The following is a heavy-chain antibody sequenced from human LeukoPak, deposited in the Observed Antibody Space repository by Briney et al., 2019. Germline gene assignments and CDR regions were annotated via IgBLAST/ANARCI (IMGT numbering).Heavy chain of an antibody. D-gene: IGHD1-26*01. CDR1: GFTVSSNY. V-gene: IGHV3-53*01. Sequence: GGSLRLSCAASGFTVSSNYMSWVRQAPGKGLEWVSVIYSGGNTYYADSVKGRFTISRDNSKNTLYLQMNSLRAEDTAVYYCARRGSYSRGAFDIWGQGTMVTVSA. CDR3: ARRGSYSRGAFDI. CDR2: IYSGGNT. J-gene: IGHJ3*02.